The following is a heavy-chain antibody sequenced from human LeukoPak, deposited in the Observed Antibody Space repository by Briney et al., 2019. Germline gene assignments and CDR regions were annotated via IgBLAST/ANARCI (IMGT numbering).Heavy chain of an antibody. CDR2: ISYDGSNK. CDR1: GFTFSSYG. CDR3: ANKYGSGSYVRFYFDY. Sequence: PGRSLRLSCAASGFTFSSYGMHWVRQAPGKGLEWVAVISYDGSNKYYADSVKGRFTISRDNSKNTLYLQMNSLRAEDTAVYYCANKYGSGSYVRFYFDYWGQGTLVTVSS. D-gene: IGHD3-10*01. V-gene: IGHV3-30*18. J-gene: IGHJ4*02.